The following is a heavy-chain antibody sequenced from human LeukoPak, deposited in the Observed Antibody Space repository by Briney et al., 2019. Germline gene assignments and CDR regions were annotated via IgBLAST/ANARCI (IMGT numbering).Heavy chain of an antibody. CDR2: ISSSSSTI. Sequence: GGSLRLSCAASGFTFSSYSMNWVRQAPGKGLEWVSYISSSSSTIYYADSVKGRFTISRDNAKNSLYLQMNSLRAEDTAVYYCASGFGEGDAFDIWGQGTMVTVSS. D-gene: IGHD3-10*01. CDR3: ASGFGEGDAFDI. V-gene: IGHV3-48*04. J-gene: IGHJ3*02. CDR1: GFTFSSYS.